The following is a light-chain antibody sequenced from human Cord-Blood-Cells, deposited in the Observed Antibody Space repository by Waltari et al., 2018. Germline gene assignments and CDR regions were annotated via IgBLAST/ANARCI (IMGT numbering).Light chain of an antibody. J-gene: IGLJ3*02. CDR3: AAWDDSSWV. CDR1: SSTIGRNY. CDR2: RNT. V-gene: IGLV1-47*01. Sequence: QSVLTQPPSASGTPGQRVTISCSGSSSTIGRNYVYWYQQLPGTAPKLLIYRNTQRPSGVPDRFSGSKSGTSASLAISGLRSEDEADYYCAAWDDSSWVFGGGTKLTVL.